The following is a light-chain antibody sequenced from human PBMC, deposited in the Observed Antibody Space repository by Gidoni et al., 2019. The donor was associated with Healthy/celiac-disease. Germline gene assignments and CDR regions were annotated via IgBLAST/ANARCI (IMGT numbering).Light chain of an antibody. Sequence: QSALTQPSSVSGSPGQSLTLSCTGTSSDVGSYNLVSGDQQHPGKAPKRMIYEGSKRPSGVSNRFSGSKSGNTASLTITGLQAEDEADYYCCSYAGSSTFYVFGTGTKVXV. CDR2: EGS. CDR3: CSYAGSSTFYV. V-gene: IGLV2-23*01. J-gene: IGLJ1*01. CDR1: SSDVGSYNL.